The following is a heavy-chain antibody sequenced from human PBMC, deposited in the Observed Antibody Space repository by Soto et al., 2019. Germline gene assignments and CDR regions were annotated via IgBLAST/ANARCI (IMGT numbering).Heavy chain of an antibody. CDR3: AHILGIGGYCEGFDY. D-gene: IGHD5-12*01. Sequence: QITLKESGPTLVKPTQTLTLTCTFSGFSLSTSSGVGVGWIRQPPGKALEWLAFIYWDDEKRYSPSLKSRLTVTKHTSKNQVVLIVTNMDPVDTATYYCAHILGIGGYCEGFDYWGQGALVTVSS. J-gene: IGHJ4*02. V-gene: IGHV2-5*02. CDR1: GFSLSTSSGVG. CDR2: IYWDDEK.